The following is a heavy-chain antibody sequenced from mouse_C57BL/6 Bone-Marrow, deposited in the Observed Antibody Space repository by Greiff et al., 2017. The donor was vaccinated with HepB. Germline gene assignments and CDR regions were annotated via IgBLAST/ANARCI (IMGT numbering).Heavy chain of an antibody. D-gene: IGHD1-1*01. V-gene: IGHV5-4*03. Sequence: EVKLVESGGGLVKPGGSLKLSCAASGFTFSSYAMSWVRQTPEKRLEWVATISDGVSYTYYPDNVKGRFTISRDNAKNNLYLQMSHLKSEDTAMYYCARGEAVVAPEWYFDVWGTGTTVTVSS. CDR3: ARGEAVVAPEWYFDV. J-gene: IGHJ1*03. CDR1: GFTFSSYA. CDR2: ISDGVSYT.